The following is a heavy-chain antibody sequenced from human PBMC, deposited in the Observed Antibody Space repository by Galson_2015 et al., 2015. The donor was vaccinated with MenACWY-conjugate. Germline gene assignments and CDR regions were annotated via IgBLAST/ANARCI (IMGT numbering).Heavy chain of an antibody. CDR3: TRTGGSYTGYIDC. CDR1: GASISSGAYF. V-gene: IGHV4-31*03. D-gene: IGHD5-12*01. Sequence: TLSLTCTVFGASISSGAYFWGWIRQHPEKGLEWLGSIYDSGNTYYNPSLKSRITISADPSKAQFSLQVNSVTAADTAIYYCTRTGGSYTGYIDCWGQGTLVTVSS. J-gene: IGHJ4*02. CDR2: IYDSGNT.